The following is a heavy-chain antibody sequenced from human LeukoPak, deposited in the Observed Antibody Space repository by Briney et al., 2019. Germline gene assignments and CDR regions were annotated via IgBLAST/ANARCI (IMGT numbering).Heavy chain of an antibody. J-gene: IGHJ6*03. V-gene: IGHV4-59*01. D-gene: IGHD2-15*01. CDR2: IYYSGST. CDR1: GGSPSSYY. CDR3: ARVIPASRYCSGGSCYSSGGRYYYYYMDV. Sequence: SETLSLTCTVSGGSPSSYYWSWIRQPPGKGLEWIGYIYYSGSTNYNPSLKSRVTISVDTSKNQFSLKLSSVTAADTAVYYCARVIPASRYCSGGSCYSSGGRYYYYYMDVWGKGTTVTVSS.